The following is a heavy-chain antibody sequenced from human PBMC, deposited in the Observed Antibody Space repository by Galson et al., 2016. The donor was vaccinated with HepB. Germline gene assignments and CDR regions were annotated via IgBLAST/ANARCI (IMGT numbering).Heavy chain of an antibody. CDR1: GFTFNSYA. D-gene: IGHD2-15*01. Sequence: SLRLSCAASGFTFNSYAMSWVRQAPGKGLEWVSEISASGGSTYYADSVKGRFTISRDNSKNTLYLQMNSLRDEDTAVYYCARDEDIVVVEAADQWGQGTLVTVSS. CDR3: ARDEDIVVVEAADQ. V-gene: IGHV3-23*01. CDR2: ISASGGST. J-gene: IGHJ5*02.